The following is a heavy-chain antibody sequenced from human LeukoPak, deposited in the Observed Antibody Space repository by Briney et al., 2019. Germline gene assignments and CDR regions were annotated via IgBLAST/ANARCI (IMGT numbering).Heavy chain of an antibody. CDR2: IIPKLGTA. Sequence: SVTVSCKASGGTFSSDAISWVRQAPGQGLEWMGGIIPKLGTANYAQKFRGRVTITADESTTTVYMELSSLRSEDTAVYYCAREKGSWGVFDYWGQGTLVTVSS. D-gene: IGHD1-26*01. V-gene: IGHV1-69*13. J-gene: IGHJ4*02. CDR1: GGTFSSDA. CDR3: AREKGSWGVFDY.